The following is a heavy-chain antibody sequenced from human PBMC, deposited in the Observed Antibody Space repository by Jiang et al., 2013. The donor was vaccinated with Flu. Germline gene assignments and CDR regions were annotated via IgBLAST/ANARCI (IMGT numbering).Heavy chain of an antibody. CDR1: GGSFSGYY. J-gene: IGHJ4*02. CDR3: ARCLVAAAGLDY. D-gene: IGHD6-13*01. V-gene: IGHV4-34*01. CDR2: INHSGST. Sequence: TLSLTCAVYGGSFSGYYWSWIRQPPGKGLEWIGEINHSGSTNYNPSLKSRVTISVDTSKNQFSLKLSSVTAADTAVYYCARCLVAAAGLDYWGQGTLVTVSS.